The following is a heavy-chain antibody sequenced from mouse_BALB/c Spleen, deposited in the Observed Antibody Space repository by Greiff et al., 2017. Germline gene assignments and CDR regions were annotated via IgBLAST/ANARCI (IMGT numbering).Heavy chain of an antibody. D-gene: IGHD1-2*01. V-gene: IGHV5-17*02. CDR1: GFTFSSFG. CDR2: ISSGSSTI. CDR3: ARSGTTATYYAMDY. J-gene: IGHJ4*01. Sequence: EVKLVESGGGLVQPGGSRKLSCAASGFTFSSFGMHWVRQAPEKGLEWVAYISSGSSTIYYADTVKGRFTISRDNPKNTLFLQMTSLRSEDTAMYYCARSGTTATYYAMDYWGQGTSVTVSS.